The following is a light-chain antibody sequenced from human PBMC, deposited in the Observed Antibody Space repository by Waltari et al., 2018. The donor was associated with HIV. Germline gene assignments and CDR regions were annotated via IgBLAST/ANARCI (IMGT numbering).Light chain of an antibody. V-gene: IGLV1-44*01. J-gene: IGLJ1*01. Sequence: QSVLTQPPSVSGTPGQRVIISCSGSSSNIGRFTGNFYQQLPGAAPKLFIYSNNQRPSGVPDRFSGSRSGTSASLAINGLQSEDEADYYCAAWDGSLGGFVFGPGTKVTVL. CDR3: AAWDGSLGGFV. CDR1: SSNIGRFT. CDR2: SNN.